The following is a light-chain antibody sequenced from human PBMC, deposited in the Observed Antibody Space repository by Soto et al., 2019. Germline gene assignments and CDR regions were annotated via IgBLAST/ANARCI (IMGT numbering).Light chain of an antibody. Sequence: QSVLTQPPSVSAAPGQKVTISCSGSSSNIGSNYLSWYQQLPGTAPKLLIYDNNKRPSGIPDRFSGSKSGTSATLGITGLQTGDEADYYCGTWDSRLSAYVFGTGTKLTVL. V-gene: IGLV1-51*01. CDR2: DNN. J-gene: IGLJ1*01. CDR3: GTWDSRLSAYV. CDR1: SSNIGSNY.